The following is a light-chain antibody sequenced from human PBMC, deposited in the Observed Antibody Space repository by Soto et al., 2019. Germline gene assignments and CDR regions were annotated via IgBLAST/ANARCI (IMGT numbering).Light chain of an antibody. J-gene: IGLJ3*02. CDR2: AND. V-gene: IGLV1-47*02. CDR3: ATWDDSLSGPV. CDR1: SSNIGSNY. Sequence: QSVLTQPPSASGTPGQRVIISCSGRSSNIGSNYVYWFQHLPGTAPKLLIYANDQRPSGVPDRFSASKSGTSTSLAISGLQSEDEADYYCATWDDSLSGPVFGGGTKVTVL.